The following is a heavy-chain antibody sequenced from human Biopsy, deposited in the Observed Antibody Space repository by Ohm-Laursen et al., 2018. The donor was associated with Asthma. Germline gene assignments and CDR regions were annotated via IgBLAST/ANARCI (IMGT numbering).Heavy chain of an antibody. J-gene: IGHJ6*02. CDR2: VKGDGRRT. V-gene: IGHV3-74*01. D-gene: IGHD2-2*01. CDR1: GLTFSDYW. Sequence: GSLGLSCAASGLTFSDYWMHWVRQAPGKGLEWVSRVKGDGRRTSYADSVKGRFTISRDNAKNTLYLQMNSLRVEDTAVYYCARDGVVPDAMYYHYYYGLDVWGQGTTVTVSS. CDR3: ARDGVVPDAMYYHYYYGLDV.